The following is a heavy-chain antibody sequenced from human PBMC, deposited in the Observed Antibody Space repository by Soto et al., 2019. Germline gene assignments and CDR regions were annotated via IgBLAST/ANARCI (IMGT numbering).Heavy chain of an antibody. D-gene: IGHD6-13*01. Sequence: QVQLVESGGGVVQPGRSLRLSCAASGFTFSSYGMHWVRQAPGKGLEWVAVIWYDGSNKYYADSVKGRFTISRDNSKNTLYLQMNSLRAEDTAVYYCARALGIASSFDYWGQGTLVTVSS. CDR2: IWYDGSNK. J-gene: IGHJ4*02. CDR1: GFTFSSYG. V-gene: IGHV3-33*01. CDR3: ARALGIASSFDY.